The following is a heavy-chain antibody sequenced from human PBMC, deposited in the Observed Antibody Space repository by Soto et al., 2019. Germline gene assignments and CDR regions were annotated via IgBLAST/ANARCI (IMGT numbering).Heavy chain of an antibody. D-gene: IGHD2-2*02. V-gene: IGHV4-34*01. CDR1: GGSFSGYY. CDR2: INHSGST. J-gene: IGHJ4*02. Sequence: PSETLSLTCAVYGGSFSGYYWSWIRQPPGKGLEWIGEINHSGSTNYNPSLKSRVTISVDTSKNQFSLKLSSVTAADTAMYYCARGRSRYCSSTSCYKFDYWGQGTLVTVSS. CDR3: ARGRSRYCSSTSCYKFDY.